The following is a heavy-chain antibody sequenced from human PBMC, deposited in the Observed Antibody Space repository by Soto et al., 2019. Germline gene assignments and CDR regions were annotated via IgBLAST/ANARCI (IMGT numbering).Heavy chain of an antibody. J-gene: IGHJ4*01. Sequence: EVQLLESGGGLVQPGESLRLSCAASGFISGAFAMNWVRLRPGKGLEWVSTISAGDVPFYTDSVKGRFTISRDTFRDTVALHMNGQRADGTALYYCAKALGGNFNNWHFDHWGRGTLVTVSS. CDR3: AKALGGNFNNWHFDH. CDR1: GFISGAFA. D-gene: IGHD1-1*01. CDR2: ISAGDVP. V-gene: IGHV3-23*01.